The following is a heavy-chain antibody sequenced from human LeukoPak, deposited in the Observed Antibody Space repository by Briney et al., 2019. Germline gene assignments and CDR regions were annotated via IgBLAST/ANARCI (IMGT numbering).Heavy chain of an antibody. V-gene: IGHV3-66*01. CDR3: ARDSPSHDYVWGSYRY. D-gene: IGHD3-16*02. CDR1: GFTVSSNY. Sequence: GGSLRLSCAASGFTVSSNYMSWVRQAPGKGLEWVSVIYSGGSTYYADSVKGRFTISRDNSKNTLYLQMNSLRAEDTAVYYCARDSPSHDYVWGSYRYWGQGTLVTVSS. CDR2: IYSGGST. J-gene: IGHJ4*02.